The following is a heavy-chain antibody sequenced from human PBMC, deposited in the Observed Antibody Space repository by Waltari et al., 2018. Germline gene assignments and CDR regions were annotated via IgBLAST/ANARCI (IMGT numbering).Heavy chain of an antibody. V-gene: IGHV3-23*01. Sequence: EVQLLESGGGLVQPGGSLRLSCAASGFTFSSYAMSWVRQAPGKGLEWVSAISGSGGSTYYADSVKGRFTISRDNSKNTLYLQMNSLRAEDTAVYYCAKDRKGGSYWSNWFDPWGQGTLVTVSS. J-gene: IGHJ5*02. D-gene: IGHD1-26*01. CDR1: GFTFSSYA. CDR3: AKDRKGGSYWSNWFDP. CDR2: ISGSGGST.